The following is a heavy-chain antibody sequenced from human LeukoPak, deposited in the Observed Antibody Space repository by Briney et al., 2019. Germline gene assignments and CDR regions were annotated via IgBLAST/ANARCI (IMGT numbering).Heavy chain of an antibody. CDR1: GFSFSSVV. D-gene: IGHD3-10*01. J-gene: IGHJ5*02. CDR3: AKRAGSAWSAGA. V-gene: IGHV3-30*02. CDR2: IRNDASKT. Sequence: GGSLRLSCAASGFSFSSVVMHRVRQAPRKGLDWVAYIRNDASKTYYADSVKGRFSISRDNSKNTVYLQMNNLLPEDTAVYYCAKRAGSAWSAGAWGQGTLVTVSS.